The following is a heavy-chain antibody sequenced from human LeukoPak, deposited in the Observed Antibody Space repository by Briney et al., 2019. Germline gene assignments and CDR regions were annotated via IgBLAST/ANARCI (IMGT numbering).Heavy chain of an antibody. CDR3: ARDWGVGGRPGYMDV. CDR1: GGSISSYY. V-gene: IGHV4-59*01. J-gene: IGHJ6*03. D-gene: IGHD6-6*01. Sequence: PSETLSLTCTVSGGSISSYYWSWIRQPPGKGLEGIGYIYYSGNTNYNPSLKSRVTILVDTSKNQVSLKLSSVTAADTAVYFCARDWGVGGRPGYMDVWGKGTTVTVSS. CDR2: IYYSGNT.